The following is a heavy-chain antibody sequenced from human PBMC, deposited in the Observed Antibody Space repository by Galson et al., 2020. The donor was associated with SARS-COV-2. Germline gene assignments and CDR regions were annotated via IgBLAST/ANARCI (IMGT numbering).Heavy chain of an antibody. CDR2: IYTLGST. J-gene: IGHJ4*02. Sequence: SETLSLTCTVSGGSISSGYYYWRWIRQPAGKGLEWIGRIYTLGSTNYNPSLKSRVTISLDTSKNQFSLKLTSVTAAGTGVYYCARIPLVPHGGGGFLEAWGQGTLVNVSS. CDR1: GGSISSGYYY. D-gene: IGHD2-15*01. V-gene: IGHV4-61*02. CDR3: ARIPLVPHGGGGFLEA.